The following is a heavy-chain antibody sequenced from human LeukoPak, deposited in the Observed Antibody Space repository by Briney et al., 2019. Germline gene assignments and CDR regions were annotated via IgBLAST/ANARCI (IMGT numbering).Heavy chain of an antibody. Sequence: SETLSLTCTVSGGSTSSGGYYWSWIRQHPGKGLEGIGYIYYSGSTYYNPSLKSRVTISVDTSKNQFSLKLSSVTAADTAVYYCARSPGGWFGELLSTGSWFDPWGQGTLVTVSS. CDR3: ARSPGGWFGELLSTGSWFDP. V-gene: IGHV4-31*03. CDR1: GGSTSSGGYY. J-gene: IGHJ5*02. CDR2: IYYSGST. D-gene: IGHD3-10*01.